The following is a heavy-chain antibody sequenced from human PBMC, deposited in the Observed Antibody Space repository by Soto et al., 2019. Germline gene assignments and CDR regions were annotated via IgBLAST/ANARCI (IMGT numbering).Heavy chain of an antibody. CDR1: GGTFSSYT. CDR2: IIPILGIA. Sequence: SVKVSCKASGGTFSSYTISWVRQAPGQGLEWMGRIIPILGIANYAQKFQGRVTITADKSTSTAYMELSSLRSEDTAVYYCARAHPDDYGDYRVDYWGQGTLVTVSS. CDR3: ARAHPDDYGDYRVDY. V-gene: IGHV1-69*02. J-gene: IGHJ4*02. D-gene: IGHD4-17*01.